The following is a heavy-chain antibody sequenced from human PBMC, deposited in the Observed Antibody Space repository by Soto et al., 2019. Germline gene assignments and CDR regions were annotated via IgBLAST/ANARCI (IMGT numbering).Heavy chain of an antibody. CDR3: ARDLVVTADYYYYGMDV. Sequence: QVQLVQSGAEVKKPGASVKVSCKASGYTFTGYYMHWVRQAPGQGLEWMGWLNPNSGGTNYAQKFQGWVTMTRDTSISTAYMELGRLRSDDTAVYYCARDLVVTADYYYYGMDVWGQGTTVTVSS. J-gene: IGHJ6*02. D-gene: IGHD3-22*01. CDR2: LNPNSGGT. CDR1: GYTFTGYY. V-gene: IGHV1-2*04.